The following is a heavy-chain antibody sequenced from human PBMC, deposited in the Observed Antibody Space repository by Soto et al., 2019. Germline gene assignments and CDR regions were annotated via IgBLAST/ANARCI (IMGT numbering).Heavy chain of an antibody. CDR2: SRNKANSYST. V-gene: IGHV3-72*01. Sequence: EVQLVESGGGLVQPGGSLRLSCAASGFTFNDHYMDWVRQAPGKGLEWVARSRNKANSYSTDYAASVRGRFTISRDDSKKSMYMQKNSLKTEDTSLYNCARGIVIINSYWGLDVWGQGTTVTVSS. CDR3: ARGIVIINSYWGLDV. J-gene: IGHJ6*02. CDR1: GFTFNDHY. D-gene: IGHD3-10*01.